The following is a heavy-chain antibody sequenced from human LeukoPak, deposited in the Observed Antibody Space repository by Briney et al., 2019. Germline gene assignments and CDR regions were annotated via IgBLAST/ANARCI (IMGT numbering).Heavy chain of an antibody. CDR1: GYTFTGYY. V-gene: IGHV1-2*02. CDR3: ARGCATSLLPSFYYYMDV. J-gene: IGHJ6*03. Sequence: ASVKVSCKASGYTFTGYYMHWVRQAPGQRVEWMGWINPNSGGTNYAQKFQGSVTMTRDTSISTAYMELSRLRSDDTAVYYCARGCATSLLPSFYYYMDVWGKGTTVTISS. CDR2: INPNSGGT. D-gene: IGHD2-21*01.